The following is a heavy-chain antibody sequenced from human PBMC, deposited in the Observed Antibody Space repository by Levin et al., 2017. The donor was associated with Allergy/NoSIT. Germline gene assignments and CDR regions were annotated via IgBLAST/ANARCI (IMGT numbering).Heavy chain of an antibody. V-gene: IGHV3-21*01. CDR2: ISSSSSYI. Sequence: NPGGSLRLSCAASGFTFSSYSMNWVRQAPGKGLEWVSSISSSSSYIYYADSVKGRFTISRDNAKNSLYLQMNSLRAEDTAVYYCAASTGRYFDSAWFDPWGQGTLVTVSS. J-gene: IGHJ5*02. D-gene: IGHD3-9*01. CDR1: GFTFSSYS. CDR3: AASTGRYFDSAWFDP.